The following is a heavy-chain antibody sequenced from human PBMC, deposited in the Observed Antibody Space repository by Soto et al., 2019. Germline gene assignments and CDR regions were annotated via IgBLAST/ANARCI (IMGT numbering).Heavy chain of an antibody. CDR2: INAVNGIT. D-gene: IGHD3-22*01. CDR1: GYTFTSYA. V-gene: IGHV1-3*01. Sequence: ASVKVSCKASGYTFTSYAMHWVRQAPGQRLEWMGRINAVNGITKYSQKFQGRVTITADKSTSTAYMELSSLRSEDTAVYYCARDDSSGSFDYWGQGTLVTVSS. CDR3: ARDDSSGSFDY. J-gene: IGHJ4*02.